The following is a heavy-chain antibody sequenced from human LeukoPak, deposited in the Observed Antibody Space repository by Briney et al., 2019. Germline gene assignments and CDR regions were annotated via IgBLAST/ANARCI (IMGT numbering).Heavy chain of an antibody. J-gene: IGHJ3*02. CDR1: GFTFSSYS. D-gene: IGHD3-22*01. CDR3: AREPDYYDSSGLPQDAFDI. V-gene: IGHV3-48*01. CDR2: ISSSSSTI. Sequence: GGSLRLSCAASGFTFSSYSMNWVRQAPGKGLEWVSYISSSSSTIYYADSVKGRFTISRDNVKNSLYLQMNSLRAEDTAVYYCAREPDYYDSSGLPQDAFDIWGQGTMVTVSS.